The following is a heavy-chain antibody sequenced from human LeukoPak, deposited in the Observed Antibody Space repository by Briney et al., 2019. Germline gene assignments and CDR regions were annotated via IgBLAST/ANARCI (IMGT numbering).Heavy chain of an antibody. CDR2: ISYDGSNK. CDR3: ARTGAQLAYYYYYMDV. Sequence: GGSLRLSCAASGFTFSSYAMHWVRQAPGKGLEWVAVISYDGSNKYYADSVKGRFTISRDNSKNTLYLQMNSLRAEDTAVYYCARTGAQLAYYYYYMDVWGKGTTVTVSS. CDR1: GFTFSSYA. J-gene: IGHJ6*03. V-gene: IGHV3-30*01. D-gene: IGHD2-8*02.